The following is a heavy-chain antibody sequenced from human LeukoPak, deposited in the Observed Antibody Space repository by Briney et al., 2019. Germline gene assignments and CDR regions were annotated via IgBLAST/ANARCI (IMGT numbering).Heavy chain of an antibody. Sequence: SETLSLTCTVAGGSISSSNYYWGWIRQPPGKGLEWIGSLSYTGVTYYNPSLKSRLTISRDTSLNQFSLNLSSVTAADTAVYYCVRVVRYVSGCLDPWGQGTLITVSP. J-gene: IGHJ5*02. D-gene: IGHD3-16*01. V-gene: IGHV4-39*01. CDR1: GGSISSSNYY. CDR3: VRVVRYVSGCLDP. CDR2: LSYTGVT.